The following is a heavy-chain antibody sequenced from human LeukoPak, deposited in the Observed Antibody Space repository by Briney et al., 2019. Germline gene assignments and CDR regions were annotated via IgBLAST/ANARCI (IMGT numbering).Heavy chain of an antibody. CDR2: IYPGDSDT. CDR3: ARGAIAARYYFDY. Sequence: GQSLKISCKGSGYSFTSYWIGWVRQMPGKGLEWMGIIYPGDSDTRYSPSFQGQVTISADKSISTAYLQWRSLKASDTAMYYCARGAIAARYYFDYWGQGTLVTVSS. D-gene: IGHD6-6*01. J-gene: IGHJ4*02. V-gene: IGHV5-51*01. CDR1: GYSFTSYW.